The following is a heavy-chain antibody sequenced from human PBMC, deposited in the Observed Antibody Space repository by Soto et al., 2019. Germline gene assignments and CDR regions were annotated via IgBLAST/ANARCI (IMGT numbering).Heavy chain of an antibody. D-gene: IGHD3-22*01. V-gene: IGHV4-59*01. CDR3: ARLITMIVVVPVGWFDP. Sequence: SETLSLTCTVSGGSISSYYWSWIRQPPGKGLEWIGYIYYSGSTNYNPSLKSRVTISVDTSKNQFSLKLSSVTAADTAVYYCARLITMIVVVPVGWFDPWGQGTLVTVSS. CDR2: IYYSGST. J-gene: IGHJ5*02. CDR1: GGSISSYY.